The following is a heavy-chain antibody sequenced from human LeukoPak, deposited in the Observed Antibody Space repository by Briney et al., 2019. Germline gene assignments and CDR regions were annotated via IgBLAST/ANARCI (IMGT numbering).Heavy chain of an antibody. D-gene: IGHD3-10*01. CDR1: GCTFSNAW. Sequence: GGSLRLSCAASGCTFSNAWMSWVRQAPGKGLEWVGRIKSKTDGGTTDYAAPVKGRFTISRDDSKNTLYLQMNSLKNEDTAVYYCTSKPMDYYGSGSLDYWGQGSLVTVSS. J-gene: IGHJ4*02. CDR3: TSKPMDYYGSGSLDY. CDR2: IKSKTDGGTT. V-gene: IGHV3-15*01.